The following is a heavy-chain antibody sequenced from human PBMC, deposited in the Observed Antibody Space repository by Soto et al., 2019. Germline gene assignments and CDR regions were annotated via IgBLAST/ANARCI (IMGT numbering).Heavy chain of an antibody. J-gene: IGHJ5*02. D-gene: IGHD5-12*01. CDR2: IYWDDDK. CDR1: GFSLSTSGVG. V-gene: IGHV2-5*02. CDR3: AHSPLSGYPLRPNWFDP. Sequence: SGPTLVNPTQTLTLTCTFSGFSLSTSGVGVGWIRQPPGKALEWLALIYWDDDKRYSPSLKSRLTITKDTSKNQVVLTMTNMDPVDTATYYCAHSPLSGYPLRPNWFDPWGQGTLVTVSS.